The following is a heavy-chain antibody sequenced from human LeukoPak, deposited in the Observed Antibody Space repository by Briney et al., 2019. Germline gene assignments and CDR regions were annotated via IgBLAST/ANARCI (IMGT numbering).Heavy chain of an antibody. J-gene: IGHJ4*02. CDR3: ARENTQFQIAYCGGDCLDLDY. CDR1: GLTFSSYS. D-gene: IGHD2-21*02. Sequence: GGSLRLSCAASGLTFSSYSMNWVRQAPGKGLEWVSSISSSSSYIYSADSVKGRFTISRNNAKTSLYLQMNSLRAEDTAVYYCARENTQFQIAYCGGDCLDLDYWGQGTLVTVSS. V-gene: IGHV3-21*01. CDR2: ISSSSSYI.